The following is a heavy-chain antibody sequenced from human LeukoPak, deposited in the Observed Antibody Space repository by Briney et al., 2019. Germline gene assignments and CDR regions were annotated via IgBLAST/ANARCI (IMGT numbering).Heavy chain of an antibody. CDR3: AREPDLGGLDP. Sequence: GGSLRLSCTASGFTFSGYWMSWVRQPPGKGLEWVSVIYSGGSTYYADSVKGRFTISRDNSKNTLYLQMNSLRAEDTAVYYCAREPDLGGLDPWGQGTLVTVSS. J-gene: IGHJ5*02. CDR2: IYSGGST. CDR1: GFTFSGYW. D-gene: IGHD3-16*01. V-gene: IGHV3-53*01.